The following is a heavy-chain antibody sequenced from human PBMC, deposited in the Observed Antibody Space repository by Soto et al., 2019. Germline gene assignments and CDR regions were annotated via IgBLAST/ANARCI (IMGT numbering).Heavy chain of an antibody. CDR3: ARDLWGYCGTDCYPLDV. D-gene: IGHD2-21*02. J-gene: IGHJ6*02. Sequence: SETLSLTCTVSGGSISGYYWSWILQPPGKGLEWIGYMYNTGSTVYNPSFKSRVTISVDTSKNQFSLKLNSVTAADTAVYYCARDLWGYCGTDCYPLDVWGQGTTVXVS. CDR1: GGSISGYY. CDR2: MYNTGST. V-gene: IGHV4-59*01.